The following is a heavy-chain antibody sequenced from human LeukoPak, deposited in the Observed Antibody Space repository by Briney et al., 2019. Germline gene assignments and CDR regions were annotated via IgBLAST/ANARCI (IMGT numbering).Heavy chain of an antibody. CDR1: GFTFSSYE. Sequence: GGSLRLSCAASGFTFSSYEMNCVRQAPGKGLEWVSYISSSGSTIYYADSVKGRFTISRDNAKNSPYLQMNSLRAEDTAVYYCARGGTLEYFQHWGQGTLVTVSS. CDR3: ARGGTLEYFQH. J-gene: IGHJ1*01. CDR2: ISSSGSTI. V-gene: IGHV3-48*03.